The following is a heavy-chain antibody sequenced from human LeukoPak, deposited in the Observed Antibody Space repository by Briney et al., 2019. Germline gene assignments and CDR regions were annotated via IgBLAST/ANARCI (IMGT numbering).Heavy chain of an antibody. CDR2: ITASSDNI. V-gene: IGHV3-48*02. CDR1: GFTFSDYS. Sequence: GGSLRLSCVTSGFTFSDYSMNWVRQAPGKGLEWISYITASSDNINYADSVRGRFTISRDNAKNSLYLQMNSLRDDDTAVYYCARGEHRSAWLTVSWGQGTQVTVSS. CDR3: ARGEHRSAWLTVS. J-gene: IGHJ5*02. D-gene: IGHD3-3*01.